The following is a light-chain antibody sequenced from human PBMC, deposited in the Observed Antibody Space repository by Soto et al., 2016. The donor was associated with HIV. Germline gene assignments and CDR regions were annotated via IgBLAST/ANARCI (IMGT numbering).Light chain of an antibody. Sequence: SYVLTQPPSVSLAPGKTARITCGGDIFERKTVHWYQQKTGQAPVLVVYDDSDRPSGIPERFSGSNSGNTATLTISRVEAGDEADYYCQVWDSSSDHSPWVFGGGTKLTVL. CDR1: IFERKT. CDR2: DDS. CDR3: QVWDSSSDHSPWV. J-gene: IGLJ3*02. V-gene: IGLV3-21*03.